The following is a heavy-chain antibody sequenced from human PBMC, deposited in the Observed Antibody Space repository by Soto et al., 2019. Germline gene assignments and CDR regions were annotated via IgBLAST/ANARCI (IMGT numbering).Heavy chain of an antibody. CDR1: GFTFSSYT. Sequence: EVQLLESGGGLVQSGGSLRLSCAASGFTFSSYTMNWVRQAPGKGLEWVSSIRSSGDNTYYADSVKGRFTISRDNSKNTLYLQMNTLRAEDTAVYYCAKIGALTSVTKEYWGQGTLVTVSS. CDR2: IRSSGDNT. D-gene: IGHD4-17*01. V-gene: IGHV3-23*01. CDR3: AKIGALTSVTKEY. J-gene: IGHJ4*02.